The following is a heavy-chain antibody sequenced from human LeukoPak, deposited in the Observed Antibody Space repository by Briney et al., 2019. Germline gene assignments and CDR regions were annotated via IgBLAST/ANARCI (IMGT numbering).Heavy chain of an antibody. D-gene: IGHD3-22*01. CDR1: GYTFTGYY. J-gene: IGHJ4*02. CDR2: INPNSGGT. CDR3: ARTGGSFYDSSGYRDDY. Sequence: ASVKVSCKASGYTFTGYYMHWVRQAPGQGLEWMGRINPNSGGTNYAQKFQGRVTMTRDTSISTAYMELSRLRSDDTAVYYCARTGGSFYDSSGYRDDYWGQGTLVTVSS. V-gene: IGHV1-2*06.